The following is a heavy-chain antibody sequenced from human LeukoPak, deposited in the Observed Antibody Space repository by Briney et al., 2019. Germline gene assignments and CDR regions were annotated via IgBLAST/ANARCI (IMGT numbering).Heavy chain of an antibody. CDR1: GFTVSSNY. CDR2: IYSGGST. V-gene: IGHV3-66*01. J-gene: IGHJ4*02. CDR3: ASDYRYGYNAY. Sequence: PGGSLRLSCAASGFTVSSNYMSWVRQAPGQGLEWVSVIYSGGSTYYADFVKGRFSISRDNSKNTLYLQMNSLRAEDTALYYCASDYRYGYNAYWGQGTLVTVSS. D-gene: IGHD5-24*01.